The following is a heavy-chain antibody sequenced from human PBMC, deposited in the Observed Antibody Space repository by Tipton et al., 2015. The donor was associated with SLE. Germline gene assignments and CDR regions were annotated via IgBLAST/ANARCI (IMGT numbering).Heavy chain of an antibody. CDR1: GFTFSNYA. V-gene: IGHV3-23*01. Sequence: GSLRLSCAASGFTFSNYAMSWVRQAPGKGLEWVSAITGSGDRTYYIDSVKGRFTISRDNSKNSLYLQMNGLRAEDTAVYYCAKLGQQQLGSNWGQGTLVTVSS. CDR2: ITGSGDRT. J-gene: IGHJ4*02. CDR3: AKLGQQQLGSN. D-gene: IGHD6-13*01.